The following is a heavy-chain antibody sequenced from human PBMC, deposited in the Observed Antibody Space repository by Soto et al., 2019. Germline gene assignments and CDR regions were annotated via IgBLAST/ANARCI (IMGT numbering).Heavy chain of an antibody. Sequence: PETLSLTCTVSGGSISSYYWSWIRQPPGKGLEWIGYIYYSGSTNYNPSLKSRVTISVDTSKNQFSLKLSSVTAADTAVYYCASSPATNYYDSSGNFDDWGQGILVTVSS. CDR3: ASSPATNYYDSSGNFDD. J-gene: IGHJ4*02. CDR2: IYYSGST. D-gene: IGHD3-22*01. V-gene: IGHV4-59*01. CDR1: GGSISSYY.